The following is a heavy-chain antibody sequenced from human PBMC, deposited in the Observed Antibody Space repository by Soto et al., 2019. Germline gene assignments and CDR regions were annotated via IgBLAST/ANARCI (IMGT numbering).Heavy chain of an antibody. J-gene: IGHJ4*02. CDR2: ISYDGTDE. V-gene: IGHV3-30*18. D-gene: IGHD1-1*01. CDR3: AKHESDWNDHFDY. Sequence: QVQLVESGGGVVQPGRSLRLSCAASGFSFSSYGMHWVRQAPGKGLEWVAMISYDGTDEYYADSVKGRFTISRDNSKNAVYLQMNSLRAEDTAVYYCAKHESDWNDHFDYWVQGTLVTVSS. CDR1: GFSFSSYG.